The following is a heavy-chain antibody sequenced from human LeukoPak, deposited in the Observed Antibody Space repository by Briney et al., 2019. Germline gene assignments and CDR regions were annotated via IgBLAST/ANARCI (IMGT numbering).Heavy chain of an antibody. CDR1: GYTFTGYY. V-gene: IGHV1-2*02. CDR3: ARAREVLHYYDILGYYGMDV. D-gene: IGHD3-9*01. Sequence: ASVKVSCKASGYTFTGYYMHWVRQAPGQGLEWMGWINPNSGGTNYAQKFQGRVTMTRDTSIGTAYMELSRLRSDDTAVYYCARAREVLHYYDILGYYGMDVWGQGTTVTVSS. CDR2: INPNSGGT. J-gene: IGHJ6*02.